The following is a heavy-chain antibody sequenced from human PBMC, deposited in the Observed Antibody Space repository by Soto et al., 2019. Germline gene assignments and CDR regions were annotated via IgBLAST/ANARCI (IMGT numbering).Heavy chain of an antibody. Sequence: QVQLVQSGAEVKKPGSSVKVSCKASGGTFSSYTISWVRQAPGQGLEWMGRIIPILGIANYAQKFQGRVTITEDKSTSTAYMELSSLRSEDTDVYYCARGDYDILTGYYTYWYFDLWGRGTLVTVSS. V-gene: IGHV1-69*02. J-gene: IGHJ2*01. CDR1: GGTFSSYT. CDR2: IIPILGIA. D-gene: IGHD3-9*01. CDR3: ARGDYDILTGYYTYWYFDL.